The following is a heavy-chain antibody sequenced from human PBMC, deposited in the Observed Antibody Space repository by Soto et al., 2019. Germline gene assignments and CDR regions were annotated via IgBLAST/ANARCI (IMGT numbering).Heavy chain of an antibody. V-gene: IGHV1-69*01. D-gene: IGHD1-1*01. CDR3: GRQLDLRWTHWFDP. J-gene: IGHJ5*02. CDR2: IIPISGTV. CDR1: GGTFSSCA. Sequence: QVQLVQSGAEVKKPGSSVKVSCKASGGTFSSCAISWVRQAPGQGLEWRGGIIPISGTVNYAQKFQGRVTITADESTSTADMELSSLRSEDTAVYYCGRQLDLRWTHWFDPWGQGTLVTVSS.